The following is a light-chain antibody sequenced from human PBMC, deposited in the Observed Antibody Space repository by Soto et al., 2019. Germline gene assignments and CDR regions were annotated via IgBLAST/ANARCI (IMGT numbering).Light chain of an antibody. V-gene: IGKV1-27*01. CDR3: QKYNSAPRT. Sequence: DIQMTQSPSSLSASVGDRVTITCRASQGISNYLAWYQQKPGKVPKLLIYAASTLPSGAPSRFSGSGSGTDFTLTISSLQPEDVATYYCQKYNSAPRTFGQGTKVEI. CDR2: AAS. CDR1: QGISNY. J-gene: IGKJ1*01.